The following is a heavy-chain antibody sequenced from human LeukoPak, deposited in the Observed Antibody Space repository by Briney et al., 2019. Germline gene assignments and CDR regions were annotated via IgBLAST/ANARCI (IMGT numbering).Heavy chain of an antibody. Sequence: GGSLRLSCAASGFTFSSYGMHWVRQAPGQGLEWMGWINPNSGGTNYAQKFQGRVTMTRDTSISTAYMELSRLRSDDTAVYYCARGVGYCSGGSCYPRGGWFDPWGQGTLVTVSS. D-gene: IGHD2-15*01. J-gene: IGHJ5*02. CDR2: INPNSGGT. CDR3: ARGVGYCSGGSCYPRGGWFDP. CDR1: GFTFSSYG. V-gene: IGHV1-2*02.